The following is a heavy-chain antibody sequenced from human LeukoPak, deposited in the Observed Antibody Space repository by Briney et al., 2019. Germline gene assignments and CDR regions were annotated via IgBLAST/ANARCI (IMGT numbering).Heavy chain of an antibody. Sequence: GGSLRLSCAASGSTFSSYWMSWVRQAPGKGLEWVANIKQDGSEKYYVDSVKGRFTISRDNAKNSLYLQMNSLRAEDTAVYYCARGGYCTNGVCYGWFDPWGQGTLVTVSS. D-gene: IGHD2-8*01. J-gene: IGHJ5*02. CDR3: ARGGYCTNGVCYGWFDP. V-gene: IGHV3-7*01. CDR1: GSTFSSYW. CDR2: IKQDGSEK.